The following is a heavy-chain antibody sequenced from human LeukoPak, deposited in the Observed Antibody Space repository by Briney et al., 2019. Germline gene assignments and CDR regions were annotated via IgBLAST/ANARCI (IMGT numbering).Heavy chain of an antibody. CDR1: DGSITNYD. Sequence: PSETLSLTCTVSDGSITNYDWSWVRQPPGKGLEFIGHVHYSGTTNYNPSLRSRVTISIDTSKKHFFLKLKSVTAADTAVYYCATGHGDFRVEGRYFYSWGQGTLVTVSS. CDR3: ATGHGDFRVEGRYFYS. D-gene: IGHD4-17*01. J-gene: IGHJ4*02. CDR2: VHYSGTT. V-gene: IGHV4-59*01.